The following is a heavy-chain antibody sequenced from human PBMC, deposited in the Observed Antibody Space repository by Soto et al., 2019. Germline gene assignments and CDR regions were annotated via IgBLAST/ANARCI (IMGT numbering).Heavy chain of an antibody. V-gene: IGHV4-30-4*01. CDR2: IFPSGTT. Sequence: PSETLSLTRTVSGDSISSGNKYWRWIRQPPGKGLEWIGYIFPSGTTYYNTSLKSRLTMSLDASQNQFSLKLNSLTDADTAVYFCARVPSPFDYYYAMDVWGQGTTVTVSS. J-gene: IGHJ6*02. CDR1: GDSISSGNKY. CDR3: ARVPSPFDYYYAMDV. D-gene: IGHD3-16*01.